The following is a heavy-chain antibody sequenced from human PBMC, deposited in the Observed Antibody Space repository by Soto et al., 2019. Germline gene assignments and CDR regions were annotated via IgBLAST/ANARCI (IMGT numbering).Heavy chain of an antibody. D-gene: IGHD6-13*01. CDR2: IYHSGST. CDR3: ARVEAAAGTNWFDP. V-gene: IGHV4-30-2*01. CDR1: GGSISSGGYS. Sequence: SETLSLTCAVSGGSISSGGYSWSWIRQPPGKGLEWIGYIYHSGSTYYNPSLKSRVTISVDRSRNQFSLKLSSVTAADTAVYYCARVEAAAGTNWFDPWGQGTLVTVSS. J-gene: IGHJ5*02.